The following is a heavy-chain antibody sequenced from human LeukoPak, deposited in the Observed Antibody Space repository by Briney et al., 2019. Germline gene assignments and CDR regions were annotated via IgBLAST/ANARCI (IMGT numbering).Heavy chain of an antibody. V-gene: IGHV3-23*01. D-gene: IGHD3-3*02. J-gene: IGHJ4*02. CDR3: ARIGSAAFTDY. CDR2: ISDSGGAI. CDR1: GFTFSTYA. Sequence: SGGSLSLSCAASGFTFSTYALNWVRQAPGKGLEWVSAISDSGGAIFYADSVKGRFTMSRDNSKNSLFLQMNSLRVEDTAVYYCARIGSAAFTDYWGQGALVTVSS.